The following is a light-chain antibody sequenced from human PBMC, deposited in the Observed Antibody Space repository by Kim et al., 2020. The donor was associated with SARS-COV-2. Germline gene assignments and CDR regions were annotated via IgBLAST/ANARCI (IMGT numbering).Light chain of an antibody. CDR3: YSQATGPSLPI. V-gene: IGLV3-19*01. Sequence: ALGKTVRITCQGHSLRKYYSNWYQQEPGQAPVIVIYTEDSRTSGIPVRFSGSSSGYTADFTFTIAQPQAEADYYYYSQATGPSLPIFGGGTQLTVL. CDR1: SLRKYY. CDR2: TED. J-gene: IGLJ2*01.